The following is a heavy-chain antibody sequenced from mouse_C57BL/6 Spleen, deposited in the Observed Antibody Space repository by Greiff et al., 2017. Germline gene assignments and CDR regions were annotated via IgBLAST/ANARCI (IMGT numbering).Heavy chain of an antibody. CDR2: ISDGGSYT. V-gene: IGHV5-4*01. CDR3: ARARIYYGNYYFDY. D-gene: IGHD2-1*01. CDR1: GFTFSSYA. Sequence: EVQRVESGGGLVKPGGSLKLSCAASGFTFSSYAMSWVRQTPEKRLEWVATISDGGSYTYYPDNVKGRFTISRDNAKNNLYLQMSHLKSEDTAMYYCARARIYYGNYYFDYWGQGTTLTVSS. J-gene: IGHJ2*01.